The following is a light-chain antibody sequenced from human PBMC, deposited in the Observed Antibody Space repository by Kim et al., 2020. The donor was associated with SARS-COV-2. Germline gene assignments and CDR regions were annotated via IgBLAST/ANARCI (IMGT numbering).Light chain of an antibody. CDR2: DAS. CDR1: QDISNY. Sequence: DIQMTQSPSSLSASVGDRVTITCQASQDISNYLNWYQQKPGKAPKLLIYDASNLETGVPSRFSGSGSGTDFTFTISSLQPEDIATYYCQQYDNLLFTVGPGHKVDIK. V-gene: IGKV1-33*01. J-gene: IGKJ3*01. CDR3: QQYDNLLFT.